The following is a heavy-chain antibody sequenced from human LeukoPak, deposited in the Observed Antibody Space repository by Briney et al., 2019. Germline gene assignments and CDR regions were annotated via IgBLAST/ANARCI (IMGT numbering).Heavy chain of an antibody. J-gene: IGHJ5*02. CDR2: ISISGVST. V-gene: IGHV3-23*01. Sequence: GGSLRLSCAASGFAHTSEAMSWVRQAPGQGLEWVSSISISGVSTYYADSVKGRFTISRDNSENTLHLQMNSLRVEDTAIYFCARCMVLSQGWCNWFDPWGQGTLVTVSS. CDR3: ARCMVLSQGWCNWFDP. D-gene: IGHD2-8*01. CDR1: GFAHTSEA.